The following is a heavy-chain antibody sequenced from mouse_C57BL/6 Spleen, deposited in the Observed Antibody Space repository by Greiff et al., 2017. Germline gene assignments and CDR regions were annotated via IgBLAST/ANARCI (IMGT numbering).Heavy chain of an antibody. D-gene: IGHD2-4*01. CDR1: GYAFSSAW. J-gene: IGHJ2*01. Sequence: VMLVESGPELVKPGASVKISCKASGYAFSSAWMNWVKQRPGKGLEWIGRIYPGDGDTNYNGKFKGKATLTADKSSSTAYMQLSSLTSEDSAVYFCARSDYDSYFDYWGQGTTLTVSS. V-gene: IGHV1-82*01. CDR2: IYPGDGDT. CDR3: ARSDYDSYFDY.